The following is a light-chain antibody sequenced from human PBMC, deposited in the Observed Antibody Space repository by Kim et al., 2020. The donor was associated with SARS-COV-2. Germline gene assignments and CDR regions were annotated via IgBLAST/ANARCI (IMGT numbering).Light chain of an antibody. J-gene: IGKJ1*01. Sequence: EIVLTQSPGTLSLSPGERATLSCRASQSVSSSLAWYQQNPGQAPRLLIYGASSRATGISDRFSGSGSGTDFTLTISRLEPEDFAVYYCQQYGSSPRTFGQGTKVDIK. CDR1: QSVSSS. CDR3: QQYGSSPRT. V-gene: IGKV3-20*01. CDR2: GAS.